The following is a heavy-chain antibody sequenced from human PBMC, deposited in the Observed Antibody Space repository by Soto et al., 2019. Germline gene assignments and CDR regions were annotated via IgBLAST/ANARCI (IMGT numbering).Heavy chain of an antibody. D-gene: IGHD2-8*01. J-gene: IGHJ4*02. V-gene: IGHV3-33*01. CDR1: GFTFTSYD. Sequence: QVQLVESGGGVVQPGRSLRLSCAASGFTFTSYDMHWVRQAPGKGLEWVAVIWYDGSNQYYADSVKGRFTISRDNSKNTLNLQMNSLRVEDTAVYYCARGECTNGVCYTNYWGQGTLVTVSS. CDR3: ARGECTNGVCYTNY. CDR2: IWYDGSNQ.